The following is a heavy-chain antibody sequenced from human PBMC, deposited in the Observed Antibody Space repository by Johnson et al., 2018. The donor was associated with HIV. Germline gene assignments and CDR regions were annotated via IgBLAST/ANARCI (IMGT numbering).Heavy chain of an antibody. Sequence: VQLVESGGGLVQPGGSLRLSCAASGLTFSNYWMSWVRQAPGKGLAWVANIKQDGSEKYYVDSVKGRFTISRDNAKNSLYLQMNSLRAEDTAVYYCAERSPILRAFDIWGQGTMVTVSS. CDR1: GLTFSNYW. V-gene: IGHV3-7*05. CDR3: AERSPILRAFDI. J-gene: IGHJ3*02. CDR2: IKQDGSEK.